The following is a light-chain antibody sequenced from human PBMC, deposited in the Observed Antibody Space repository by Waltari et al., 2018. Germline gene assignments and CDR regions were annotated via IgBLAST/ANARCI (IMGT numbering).Light chain of an antibody. CDR2: DVT. CDR1: NSDVGGYNY. V-gene: IGLV2-14*01. J-gene: IGLJ1*01. Sequence: QSALTQPAFVSGSPGQSITIFCIGTNSDVGGYNYVSWYQQHPGKAPKLMIYDVTKRPSVFSICFSASKSGNTASLTISGLQAEDEADYYCNSYRNINTYVFGTGTKVTVL. CDR3: NSYRNINTYV.